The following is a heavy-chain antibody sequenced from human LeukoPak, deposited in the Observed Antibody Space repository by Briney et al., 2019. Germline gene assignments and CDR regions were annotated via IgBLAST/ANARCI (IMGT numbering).Heavy chain of an antibody. CDR3: TISGSQIDY. CDR1: GFTFTYAW. J-gene: IGHJ4*02. CDR2: IKSETDGGTT. D-gene: IGHD1-26*01. Sequence: GGSLRLSCAASGFTFTYAWMSWVRQAPGKGLEWVGRIKSETDGGTTAYGSPVKGRFTISRDDSKKTLFLQINTLKTEDTAIYYCTISGSQIDYWGQGTLVTVSS. V-gene: IGHV3-15*01.